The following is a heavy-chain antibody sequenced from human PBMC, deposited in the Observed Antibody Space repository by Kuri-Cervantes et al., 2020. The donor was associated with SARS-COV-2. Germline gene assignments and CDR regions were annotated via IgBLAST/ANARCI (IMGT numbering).Heavy chain of an antibody. CDR1: GFTFSLYG. Sequence: GESLKISWEASGFTFSLYGMHWVRQAPGKGLEWVAVIYYDGSNKYYADSVKGRFSISRDNSKNTLYLQMNSLRAEDTAVYHCARDQYSGYETYGMDVWGQGTTVTVSS. D-gene: IGHD5-12*01. CDR2: IYYDGSNK. CDR3: ARDQYSGYETYGMDV. J-gene: IGHJ6*02. V-gene: IGHV3-33*01.